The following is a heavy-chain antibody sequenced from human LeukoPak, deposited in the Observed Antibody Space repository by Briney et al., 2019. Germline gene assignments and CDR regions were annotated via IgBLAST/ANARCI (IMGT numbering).Heavy chain of an antibody. J-gene: IGHJ4*02. D-gene: IGHD3-10*01. V-gene: IGHV4-38-2*02. CDR3: ARDRFGMSATGSDFDY. CDR2: IHHSGST. CDR1: GFSISSGYY. Sequence: SETLSLTCSVSGFSISSGYYWGWVRQTPGKGLEWIGSIHHSGSTYYNPTLKSRVTISLDTFKTQFSLTLSSVTAAETAVYYCARDRFGMSATGSDFDYWGQGILVTVSS.